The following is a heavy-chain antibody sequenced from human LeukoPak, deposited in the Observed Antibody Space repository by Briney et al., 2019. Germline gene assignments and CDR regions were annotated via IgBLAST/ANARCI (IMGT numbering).Heavy chain of an antibody. Sequence: GGSLRLSCAASGFTVSSNYMSWVRQAPGKGLEWVSVIYSGGSTYYADSVKGRFTISRDNSKNTLYLQMNSLRAEDRAVYYCARVLRGSLDYWGQGTLVTVSS. CDR3: ARVLRGSLDY. J-gene: IGHJ4*02. D-gene: IGHD3-10*01. CDR2: IYSGGST. CDR1: GFTVSSNY. V-gene: IGHV3-66*01.